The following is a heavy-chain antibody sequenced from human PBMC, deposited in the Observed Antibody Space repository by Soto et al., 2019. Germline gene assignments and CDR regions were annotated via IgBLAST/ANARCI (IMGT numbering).Heavy chain of an antibody. D-gene: IGHD3-3*01. Sequence: QVQLVESGGGLVQPGGSLRLSCAASGFTFSDYYMSWIRQAPGKGLEWVSYISSSGSTIYYADSVKGRFTISRDNAKNSLYLQMNSLRAEDTAVYYCARGRRSITIFGVVITNYYYMDVWGKGTTVTVSS. CDR2: ISSSGSTI. CDR3: ARGRRSITIFGVVITNYYYMDV. CDR1: GFTFSDYY. J-gene: IGHJ6*03. V-gene: IGHV3-11*01.